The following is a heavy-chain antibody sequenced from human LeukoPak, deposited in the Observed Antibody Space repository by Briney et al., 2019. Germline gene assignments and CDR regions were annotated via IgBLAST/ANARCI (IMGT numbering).Heavy chain of an antibody. CDR3: ASRPRDGDYYYYYYMDV. CDR2: INHSGST. V-gene: IGHV4-30-4*01. J-gene: IGHJ6*03. Sequence: PSETLSLTCTVSGGSISSGASDWGWIRQHPKRGLEWVGYINHSGSTYYNPSLKSRVTISVDTSKNQFSLKLSSVTAADTAVYYCASRPRDGDYYYYYYMDVWGKGTTVTVSS. CDR1: GGSISSGASD. D-gene: IGHD4-17*01.